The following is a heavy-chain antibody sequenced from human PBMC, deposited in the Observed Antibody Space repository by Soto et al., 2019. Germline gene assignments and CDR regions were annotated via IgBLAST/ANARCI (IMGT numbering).Heavy chain of an antibody. CDR3: ARDLWGYCGTDCYPMDV. CDR1: GGYISSYY. Sequence: PSETKSLTYTVSGGYISSYYGSWIRQKQGKGLEWIGYMYNTGSTVYNPPFKSRVTISVATSKDQFSLKLNSVTAADTAVYYCARDLWGYCGTDCYPMDVWGQGITVTVSS. D-gene: IGHD2-21*02. J-gene: IGHJ6*02. V-gene: IGHV4-59*01. CDR2: MYNTGST.